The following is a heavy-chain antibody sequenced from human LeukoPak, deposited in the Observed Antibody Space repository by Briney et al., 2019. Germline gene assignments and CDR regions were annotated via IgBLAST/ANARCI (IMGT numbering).Heavy chain of an antibody. CDR1: GGSISSGGYY. D-gene: IGHD2-2*01. CDR2: IYYSGST. V-gene: IGHV4-31*03. J-gene: IGHJ5*02. CDR3: ARALPAAMYNWFDP. Sequence: TSETLSLTCTVSGGSISSGGYYWSWIRQHPGKGLEWIGYIYYSGSTYYNPSLKSRVTTSVDTSKNQFSLKLSSVTAADTAVYYCARALPAAMYNWFDPWGQGTLVTVSS.